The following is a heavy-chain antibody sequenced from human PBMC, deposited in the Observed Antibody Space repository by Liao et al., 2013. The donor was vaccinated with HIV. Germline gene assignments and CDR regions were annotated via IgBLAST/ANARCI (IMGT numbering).Heavy chain of an antibody. Sequence: QLQLQESGPGLVKPSETLSLTCTVSGGSISSSSYYWGWIRQPPGKGLEWIGYMFHSGISSYNPSLNSRVTISLDASKSQVSLRLNSVTAADTAVYYCVRVQNAAFDVWGQGTMVTVSS. V-gene: IGHV4-39*07. CDR3: VRVQNAAFDV. CDR2: MFHSGIS. J-gene: IGHJ3*01. CDR1: GGSISSSSYY.